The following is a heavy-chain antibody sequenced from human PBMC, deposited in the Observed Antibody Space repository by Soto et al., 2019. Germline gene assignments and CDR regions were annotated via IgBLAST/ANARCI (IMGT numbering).Heavy chain of an antibody. J-gene: IGHJ6*02. Sequence: QVQLVQSGAEVKKPGASVKVSCKTSGYTFINYGISWVRQAPGQGLEWMGWISAYNGNRTYAQRLQGRVTMTTDTSTSTAYMELRSLRSDDTAVYFCARDNDVSGDGSGYYPWYYGLDVWGQGTTVTVSS. D-gene: IGHD3-22*01. CDR1: GYTFINYG. V-gene: IGHV1-18*01. CDR3: ARDNDVSGDGSGYYPWYYGLDV. CDR2: ISAYNGNR.